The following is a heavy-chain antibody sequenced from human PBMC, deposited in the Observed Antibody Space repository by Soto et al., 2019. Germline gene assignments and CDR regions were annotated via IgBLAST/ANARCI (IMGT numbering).Heavy chain of an antibody. J-gene: IGHJ4*02. CDR1: GYTFTSYG. CDR3: ARCHDDVWSVSSVSLDY. V-gene: IGHV1-18*01. D-gene: IGHD3-3*01. CDR2: FSAYNGNT. Sequence: ASVKVSCKASGYTFTSYGISWVRQAPGQGLEWMGWFSAYNGNTNYAQKLQGRVTMTTDTSTSTAYMELRSLRSGDTAVYYCARCHDDVWSVSSVSLDYCGQGTLRTLSS.